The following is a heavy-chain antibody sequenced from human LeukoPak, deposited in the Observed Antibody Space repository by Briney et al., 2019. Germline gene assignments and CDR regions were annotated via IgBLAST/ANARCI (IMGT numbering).Heavy chain of an antibody. Sequence: GRSLRLSCAASGFTFSNYGMHWVRQAPGKGLEWVAVVANDGRDKRYADSVKGRFTISRDNSKNTVYLQMNSLRAEDTAVYYRAKDLNVAAAGYYFDYWGQGTLVTVPS. CDR2: VANDGRDK. D-gene: IGHD6-13*01. J-gene: IGHJ4*02. CDR1: GFTFSNYG. CDR3: AKDLNVAAAGYYFDY. V-gene: IGHV3-30*18.